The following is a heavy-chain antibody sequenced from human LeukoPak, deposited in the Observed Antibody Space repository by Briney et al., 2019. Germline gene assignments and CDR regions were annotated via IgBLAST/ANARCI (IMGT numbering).Heavy chain of an antibody. CDR2: IYYSGST. Sequence: SETLSLTCTVSGGSISSSGYYWGWIRQPPGKGLEWIGYIYYSGSTYYNPSLKSRVTISVDRSKNQFSLNLSSVTAADTAVYYCARGQPFYFDYWGQGTLVTVSS. D-gene: IGHD2-2*01. CDR3: ARGQPFYFDY. V-gene: IGHV4-39*07. CDR1: GGSISSSGYY. J-gene: IGHJ4*02.